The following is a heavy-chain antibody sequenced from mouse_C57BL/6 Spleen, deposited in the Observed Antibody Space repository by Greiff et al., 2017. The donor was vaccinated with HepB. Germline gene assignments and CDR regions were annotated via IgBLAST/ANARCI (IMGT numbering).Heavy chain of an antibody. CDR1: GYTLTTYP. D-gene: IGHD1-1*01. CDR2: FHPYNDDT. V-gene: IGHV1-47*01. Sequence: QVQLKESGAELVKPGASVKMSCKASGYTLTTYPIEWMKQNHGKSLEWIGNFHPYNDDTKYNEKFKGKATLTVEKSSSTVYLELSRLTSDDSAVYYCARGYGSSYNWYFDVWGTGTTVTVSS. CDR3: ARGYGSSYNWYFDV. J-gene: IGHJ1*03.